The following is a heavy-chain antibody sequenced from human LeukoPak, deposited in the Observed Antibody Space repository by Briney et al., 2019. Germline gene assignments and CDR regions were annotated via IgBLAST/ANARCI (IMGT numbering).Heavy chain of an antibody. CDR1: GFTFSSYA. V-gene: IGHV3-30-3*01. Sequence: PGGSLRLSCAASGFTFSSYAMHWVRQAPGKGLEWVAVISYDGSNKYYADSVKGRFTISRDNSKNTLYLQMNSLRAEDTAVYYCARDHDEEGYTGWLDIWGQGTMVTVSS. CDR2: ISYDGSNK. D-gene: IGHD5-18*01. CDR3: ARDHDEEGYTGWLDI. J-gene: IGHJ3*02.